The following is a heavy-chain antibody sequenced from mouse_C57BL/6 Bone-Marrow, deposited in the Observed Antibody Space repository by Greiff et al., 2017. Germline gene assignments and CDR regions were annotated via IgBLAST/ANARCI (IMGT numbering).Heavy chain of an antibody. CDR3: ARRFDV. CDR2: ISYDGSN. V-gene: IGHV3-6*01. J-gene: IGHJ1*03. Sequence: DVKLVESGPGLVKPSQSLSLTCSVTGYSITSGYYWNWIRQFPGNKLEWMGYISYDGSNNYNPSLKNRISITRDTSKNKFFLKLNSVTTEDTATYYCARRFDVWGKGTTVTVSS. CDR1: GYSITSGYY.